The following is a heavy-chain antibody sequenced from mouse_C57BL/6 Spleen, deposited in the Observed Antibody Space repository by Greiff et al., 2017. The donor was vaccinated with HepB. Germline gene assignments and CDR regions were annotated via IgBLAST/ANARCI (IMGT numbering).Heavy chain of an antibody. CDR2: INPSSGYT. Sequence: VMLQESGAELARPGASVKMSCKASGYTFTSYTMHWVKQRPGQGLEWIGYINPSSGYTKYNQKFKDKATLTADKSSSTAYMQLSSLTSEDSAVYYCARELRLRDYYFDYWGQGTTLTVSS. V-gene: IGHV1-4*01. J-gene: IGHJ2*01. CDR1: GYTFTSYT. D-gene: IGHD3-2*02. CDR3: ARELRLRDYYFDY.